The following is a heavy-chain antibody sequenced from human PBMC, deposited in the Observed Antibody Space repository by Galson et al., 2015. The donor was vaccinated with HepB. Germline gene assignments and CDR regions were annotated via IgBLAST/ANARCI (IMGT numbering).Heavy chain of an antibody. J-gene: IGHJ4*02. CDR1: GGSISSSSYY. CDR3: ARHGKWELPRDY. D-gene: IGHD1-26*01. V-gene: IGHV4-39*01. CDR2: IYYSGST. Sequence: SEPLSLTCTVSGGSISSSSYYWGWIRQPPGEGLEWIGSIYYSGSTYYNPSLKSRVTISVDTSKNQFSLKLSSVTAADTAVYYCARHGKWELPRDYWGQGTLVTVSS.